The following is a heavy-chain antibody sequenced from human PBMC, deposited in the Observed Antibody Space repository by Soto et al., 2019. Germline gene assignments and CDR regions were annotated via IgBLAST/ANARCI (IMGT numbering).Heavy chain of an antibody. CDR3: ARGPRVSSTGTGAH. D-gene: IGHD1-1*01. CDR2: ISDDGSTA. J-gene: IGHJ4*02. Sequence: PGGSLRLSCSVSGFTFRAYWMHWVRQVPGKGLTWVSRISDDGSTATYADSVKGRFVISRDNAKNSLYLEMNTLRADDSGLYYCARGPRVSSTGTGAHWGRGTLVTASS. CDR1: GFTFRAYW. V-gene: IGHV3-74*01.